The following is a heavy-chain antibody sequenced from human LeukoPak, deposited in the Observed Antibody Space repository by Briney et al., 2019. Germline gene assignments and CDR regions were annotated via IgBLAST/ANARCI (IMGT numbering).Heavy chain of an antibody. Sequence: PSETLSLTCTVSRYSISLGYYWGWFRQPPGKGLEWIGSIYHSGGTDYNPSLKNRVTISVDTSKNQFSLKLSSVTAADTAVYYCASVLFWGQGTLVTVSS. CDR1: RYSISLGYY. V-gene: IGHV4-38-2*02. J-gene: IGHJ4*02. CDR2: IYHSGGT. CDR3: ASVLF. D-gene: IGHD2/OR15-2a*01.